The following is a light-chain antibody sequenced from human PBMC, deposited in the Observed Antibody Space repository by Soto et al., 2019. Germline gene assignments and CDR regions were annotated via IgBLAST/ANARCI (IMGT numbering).Light chain of an antibody. J-gene: IGLJ1*01. CDR1: SSDVGGYNY. CDR3: SSYTNSSTPVV. V-gene: IGLV2-14*01. Sequence: QSVLTQPASVSGSPGQSITISCTGTSSDVGGYNYVSWYQQHPGKAPKLIIYEVSNRPSGVSNRFSGSKSGNTASLTISGLQAEDEADYYCSSYTNSSTPVVFGTGTKLTVL. CDR2: EVS.